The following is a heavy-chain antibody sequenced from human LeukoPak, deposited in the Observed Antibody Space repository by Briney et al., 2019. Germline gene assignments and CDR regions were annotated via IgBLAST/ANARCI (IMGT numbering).Heavy chain of an antibody. CDR3: ARGDYSSSWYGY. V-gene: IGHV4-30-2*01. D-gene: IGHD6-13*01. CDR1: GGSISSGGYY. J-gene: IGHJ4*02. Sequence: SETLSLTCTVSGGSISSGGYYWSWIRQPPGKGLEWIGYIYPGGSTYYNLSLKSRVTISVDRSKNQFSLKLSSVTVADTAVYYCARGDYSSSWYGYWGQGTLVTVSS. CDR2: IYPGGST.